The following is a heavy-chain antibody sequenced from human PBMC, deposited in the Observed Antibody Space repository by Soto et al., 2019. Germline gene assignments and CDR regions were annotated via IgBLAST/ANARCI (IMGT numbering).Heavy chain of an antibody. CDR2: IYNTGGT. CDR1: GASITNGGYY. CDR3: ARVNYYASYGYRDGPYDFDY. J-gene: IGHJ4*02. V-gene: IGHV4-31*03. Sequence: QVQLQESGPGLVKSSQTLSVTCSVSGASITNGGYYCSWIRRHPGKGLEFLGYIYNTGGTTYNPSLTSRITLSLDRFENHFSLSLKYVIAADTAIYYFARVNYYASYGYRDGPYDFDYWGQGALVTVSS. D-gene: IGHD3-16*01.